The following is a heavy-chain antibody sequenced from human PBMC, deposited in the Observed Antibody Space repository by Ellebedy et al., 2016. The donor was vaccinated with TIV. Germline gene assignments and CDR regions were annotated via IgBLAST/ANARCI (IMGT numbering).Heavy chain of an antibody. CDR1: GGSISNYY. CDR3: ARTIAVAGTFSFDY. V-gene: IGHV4-59*01. J-gene: IGHJ4*02. Sequence: SETLSLTCTVSGGSISNYYWSWIRQPPGKGLEWIGYIFYSGSTHYNPSLKSRVTISVDTSKNQFSLKLSSVTAADTAMYYCARTIAVAGTFSFDYWGQGTLVTVSS. CDR2: IFYSGST. D-gene: IGHD6-19*01.